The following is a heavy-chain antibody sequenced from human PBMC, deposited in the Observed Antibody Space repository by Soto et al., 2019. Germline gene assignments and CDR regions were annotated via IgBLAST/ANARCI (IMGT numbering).Heavy chain of an antibody. CDR3: AREFDFWSGYYYH. J-gene: IGHJ5*02. CDR1: GFTFSSYS. CDR2: ISSRSNTI. Sequence: EVQLVESGGGLVQPGGSLRLSCAASGFTFSSYSMSWVGQAPGKGLEWVSYISSRSNTIYYADSVKGRLTISRDNAKNSLYLQMNSLRDEDTAVYYCAREFDFWSGYYYHWGQGALVTVSS. V-gene: IGHV3-48*02. D-gene: IGHD3-3*01.